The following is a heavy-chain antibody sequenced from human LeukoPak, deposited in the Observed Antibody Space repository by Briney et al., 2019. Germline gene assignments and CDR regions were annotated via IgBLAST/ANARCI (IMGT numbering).Heavy chain of an antibody. Sequence: PSETLSLTCTVSGDSLYYWGWIRQPPGKGLEWIGSVYSTGHTNYNLSLKSRVTMSIDTSKNQLSLKLTSVTAADTAVYYCARDPGSSVPDYWGQGTLVTVSS. CDR1: GDSLYY. J-gene: IGHJ4*02. D-gene: IGHD3-10*01. CDR3: ARDPGSSVPDY. CDR2: VYSTGHT. V-gene: IGHV4-4*08.